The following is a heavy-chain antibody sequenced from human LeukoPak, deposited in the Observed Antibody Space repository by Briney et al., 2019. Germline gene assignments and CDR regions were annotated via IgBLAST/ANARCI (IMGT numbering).Heavy chain of an antibody. CDR1: GFTFSSYA. J-gene: IGHJ4*02. CDR3: ARDFDQGGAAYYFNY. V-gene: IGHV3-30-3*01. D-gene: IGHD3-9*01. Sequence: QPGGSLRLSCAASGFTFSSYAMHWVRQAPGKGLEWVAVISYDGSNKYYADSVKGRFTISRDNSKNTLYLQMNSLRAEDTAVYYCARDFDQGGAAYYFNYWGQGTLVTV. CDR2: ISYDGSNK.